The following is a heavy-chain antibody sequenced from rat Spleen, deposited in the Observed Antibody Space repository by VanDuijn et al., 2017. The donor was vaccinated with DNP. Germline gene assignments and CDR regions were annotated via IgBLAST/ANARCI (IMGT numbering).Heavy chain of an antibody. CDR2: IRYSGST. CDR1: VYSITSNY. J-gene: IGHJ3*01. CDR3: ARYGSSHGGFAY. Sequence: EVQLQESGPGLVKPSQSLSLTCSVTVYSITSNYWGWIRKFPGNKMEYIGHIRYSGSTNYNPSLKSRFSITRDTSKNQFFLQLNSVTTEDTATYHCARYGSSHGGFAYWGQGTLVTVSS. V-gene: IGHV3-1*01. D-gene: IGHD1-11*01.